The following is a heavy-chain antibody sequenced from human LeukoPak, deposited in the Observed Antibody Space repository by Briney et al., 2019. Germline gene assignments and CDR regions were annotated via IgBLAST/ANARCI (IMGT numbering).Heavy chain of an antibody. J-gene: IGHJ6*02. V-gene: IGHV1-2*02. CDR3: GRAGSRSPGPTYYYGLDV. CDR2: INPNSGGT. CDR1: GYSFSNYY. Sequence: GASVKVPCEASGYSFSNYYIHWVRQAPGQGLEWMGWINPNSGGTNDAHNFQGRVTMTRDTSITTVYLELSGLRSDDTAVYYCGRAGSRSPGPTYYYGLDVWGQGTTVTVSS. D-gene: IGHD6-6*01.